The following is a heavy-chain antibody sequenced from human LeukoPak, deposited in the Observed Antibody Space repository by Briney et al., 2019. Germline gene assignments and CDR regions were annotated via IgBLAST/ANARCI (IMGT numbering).Heavy chain of an antibody. Sequence: ASVKVSCKASGYTFTGYYMHWVRQAPGQGLEWMGWINPNSGGTNYAQKFQGRVTMTRDTSISTAYMELSRLRSDDTAVYYCARVDYGSQRGYGMDVWGQGTTVTVSS. J-gene: IGHJ6*02. V-gene: IGHV1-2*02. D-gene: IGHD3-10*01. CDR1: GYTFTGYY. CDR3: ARVDYGSQRGYGMDV. CDR2: INPNSGGT.